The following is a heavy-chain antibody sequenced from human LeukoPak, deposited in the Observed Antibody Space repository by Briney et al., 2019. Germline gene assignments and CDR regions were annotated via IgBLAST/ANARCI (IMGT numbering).Heavy chain of an antibody. CDR2: IIPVLGIA. CDR1: GGTFSSYA. V-gene: IGHV1-69*04. J-gene: IGHJ6*03. CDR3: ARGGLEDSYYYYYMDV. D-gene: IGHD3-16*01. Sequence: SVKVSCKASGGTFSSYAISWVRQAPGQGLEWMGRIIPVLGIANYAQKFQGRVTITADKSTSTAYMELSSLRSEDTAVYYCARGGLEDSYYYYYMDVWGKGTTVTVSS.